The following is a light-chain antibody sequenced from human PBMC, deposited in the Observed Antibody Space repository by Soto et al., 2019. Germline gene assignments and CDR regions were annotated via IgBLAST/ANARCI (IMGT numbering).Light chain of an antibody. V-gene: IGKV3-15*01. Sequence: EIVMTQSPATLSVSPGERATLSCRASQSVSSNLAWYQQKPCQAPRLLIYGASTRATGIPARFSGSGSGTEFTLTISSLQSEDFAVYYCQQYNNWPPPWTFGQGTKVEIK. CDR1: QSVSSN. J-gene: IGKJ1*01. CDR2: GAS. CDR3: QQYNNWPPPWT.